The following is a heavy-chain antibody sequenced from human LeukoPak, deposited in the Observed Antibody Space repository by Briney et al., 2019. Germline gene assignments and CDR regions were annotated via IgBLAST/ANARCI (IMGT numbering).Heavy chain of an antibody. J-gene: IGHJ6*02. CDR1: GHTFTGSY. Sequence: GASVKVSCKASGHTFTGSYIHWVRQATGQGLEWMGWVNPNSGNTGYAQKFQGRVTMTRNTSISTAYMELSSLRSEDTAVYYCARGVGATQTYYYYGMDVWGQGTTVTVSS. D-gene: IGHD1-26*01. CDR3: ARGVGATQTYYYYGMDV. V-gene: IGHV1-8*02. CDR2: VNPNSGNT.